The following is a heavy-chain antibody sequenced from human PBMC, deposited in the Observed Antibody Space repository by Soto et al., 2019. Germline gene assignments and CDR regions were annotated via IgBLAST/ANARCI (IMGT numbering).Heavy chain of an antibody. Sequence: GASVKVSCKASGCTFSSYAISWVRQAPGQGLEWMGGIIPIFGTANYAQKFQGRVTITADKSTSTAYMELSSLRSEDTAVYYCARELGIAIYNWFDPWGQGTLVTVSS. CDR1: GCTFSSYA. CDR2: IIPIFGTA. V-gene: IGHV1-69*06. J-gene: IGHJ5*02. CDR3: ARELGIAIYNWFDP. D-gene: IGHD6-13*01.